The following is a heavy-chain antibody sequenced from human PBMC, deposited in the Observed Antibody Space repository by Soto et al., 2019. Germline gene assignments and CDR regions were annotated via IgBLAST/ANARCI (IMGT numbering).Heavy chain of an antibody. J-gene: IGHJ4*02. V-gene: IGHV3-33*01. CDR3: ARGNYALGWGEDY. CDR1: GFTFSSYG. Sequence: QVQLVESGGGVVQPGRSLRLSCAASGFTFSSYGMHWVRQAPGKGLEWVAVIWYDGSNKYYADSVKGRFTISRDNSKNTLYLQMNSLRAEDTAVYYCARGNYALGWGEDYWGQGTLVTVSS. D-gene: IGHD1-7*01. CDR2: IWYDGSNK.